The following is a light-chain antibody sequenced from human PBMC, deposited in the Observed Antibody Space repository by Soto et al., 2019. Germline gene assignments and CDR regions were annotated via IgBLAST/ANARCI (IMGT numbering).Light chain of an antibody. J-gene: IGKJ2*01. V-gene: IGKV3-15*01. CDR2: GAS. CDR1: QSVSSN. CDR3: QQFNNWPYT. Sequence: EIVMTQSPATLSVSPGERATLSCRASQSVSSNLAWYQQKPGQAPRLLIYGASTRATGIPVRFSGSGSGTEFTLTISSLQSEDFAVYYCQQFNNWPYTFCQGTRLEIK.